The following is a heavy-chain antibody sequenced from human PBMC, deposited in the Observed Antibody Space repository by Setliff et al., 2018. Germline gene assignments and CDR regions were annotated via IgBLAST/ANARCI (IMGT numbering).Heavy chain of an antibody. CDR2: IKSKTDGGTT. Sequence: PGGSLRLSCAASGFTFSNAWMSWVRQAPGKGLEWVGRIKSKTDGGTTDYAAPVKGRFTISRDDSKNTLYLQMNSLRAEDTAVYYCPRDAEYDYVWGSYRSYFDYWGQGTLVTVSS. CDR1: GFTFSNAW. J-gene: IGHJ4*02. D-gene: IGHD3-16*02. CDR3: PRDAEYDYVWGSYRSYFDY. V-gene: IGHV3-15*01.